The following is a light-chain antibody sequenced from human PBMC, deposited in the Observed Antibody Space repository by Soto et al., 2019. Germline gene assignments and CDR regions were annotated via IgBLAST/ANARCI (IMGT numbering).Light chain of an antibody. V-gene: IGLV2-14*01. CDR1: SSDVGGNKY. Sequence: QSALTQPASVSGSPGQSITISCTGTSSDVGGNKYVSWYQQHPGKAPKLMIYEVSNRPSGVSNRFSGSKSGNTASLTISGLPPEDEADYYCSSYTSTTLVVFGGGTKVTVL. CDR3: SSYTSTTLVV. CDR2: EVS. J-gene: IGLJ2*01.